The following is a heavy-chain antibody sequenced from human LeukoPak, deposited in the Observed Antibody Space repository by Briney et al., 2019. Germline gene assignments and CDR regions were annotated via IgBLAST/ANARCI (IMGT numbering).Heavy chain of an antibody. J-gene: IGHJ4*02. Sequence: GGSLRLSCAASGFTFTSHWRSWVRQAPGKGLEWVARMNLDGSEKYYVDSVKGRFTISRDNAKTSLYLEMNSLRAEDTAVYYCARDATYDYWGQGTLVTVSS. CDR2: MNLDGSEK. V-gene: IGHV3-7*01. CDR3: ARDATYDY. CDR1: GFTFTSHW.